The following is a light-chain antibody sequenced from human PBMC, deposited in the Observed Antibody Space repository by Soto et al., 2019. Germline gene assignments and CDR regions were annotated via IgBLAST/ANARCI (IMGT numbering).Light chain of an antibody. CDR3: CSYAGTYTFGV. CDR2: DVS. CDR1: SSDVGGYNY. Sequence: QSALTQPRSVSGSPGQSVTISCTGTSSDVGGYNYVSWYQHYPGKAPKLMIYDVSKRPSGVPDRFSGSKSGDTASLIISGLQAEDEADYYCCSYAGTYTFGVFGGGTKLT. J-gene: IGLJ2*01. V-gene: IGLV2-11*01.